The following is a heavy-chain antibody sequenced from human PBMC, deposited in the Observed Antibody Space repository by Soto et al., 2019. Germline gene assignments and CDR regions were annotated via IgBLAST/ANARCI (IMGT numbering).Heavy chain of an antibody. J-gene: IGHJ6*03. Sequence: QVQLVESGGGLVKPGGSLRLSCAASGFTFSDYYMSWIRQAPGKGLEWVSYISSSGSTIYYADSVKGRFTISKDNAKNSLYLQMNRLRAEDTAVYYCASEKHYDILTGSYYYYMDVWGKGTTVTVSS. D-gene: IGHD3-9*01. CDR2: ISSSGSTI. CDR1: GFTFSDYY. CDR3: ASEKHYDILTGSYYYYMDV. V-gene: IGHV3-11*01.